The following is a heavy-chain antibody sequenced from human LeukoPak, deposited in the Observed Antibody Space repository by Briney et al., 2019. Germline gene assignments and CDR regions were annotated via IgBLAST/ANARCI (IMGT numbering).Heavy chain of an antibody. CDR1: GFTFSSYW. CDR3: AREVVGYSYGNY. V-gene: IGHV3-74*01. J-gene: IGHJ4*02. Sequence: GGSLRLSCAASGFTFSSYWMHWVRQAPGKGLVWVSRINSDGSSINYADSVKGRFTISRDNAKNTLYQQMNSLRAEDTAVYYCAREVVGYSYGNYWGQGTRVSVSS. CDR2: INSDGSSI. D-gene: IGHD5-18*01.